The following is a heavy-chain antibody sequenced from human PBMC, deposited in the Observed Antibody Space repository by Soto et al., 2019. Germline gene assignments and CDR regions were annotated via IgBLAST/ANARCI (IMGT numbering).Heavy chain of an antibody. J-gene: IGHJ1*01. CDR1: GDSVTSHY. CDR2: MHYTGFS. CDR3: ARYSSSPHYFHQ. Sequence: SETLSLTCSFSGDSVTSHYLTWIRQSPEKGLEWIGYMHYTGFSHYNPSLKSRVTISVDRSKNQFSLKLTSVTVADTAVYYCARYSSSPHYFHQWGQGTLVTVSS. V-gene: IGHV4-59*02. D-gene: IGHD6-13*01.